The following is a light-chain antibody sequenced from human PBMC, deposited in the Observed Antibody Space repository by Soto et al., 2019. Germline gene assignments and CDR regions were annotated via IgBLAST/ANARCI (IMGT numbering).Light chain of an antibody. CDR3: LQDYNYPWT. CDR2: AAS. CDR1: QGIRND. Sequence: AIQMTQSPSSLSASVGDRVTITCRASQGIRNDLGWYQQKPGKAPKLLIYAASSLQSGVPSRFSGSGSVTDFTLTISSLQPDEFATYYGLQDYNYPWTFGQGTKVEIK. J-gene: IGKJ1*01. V-gene: IGKV1-6*01.